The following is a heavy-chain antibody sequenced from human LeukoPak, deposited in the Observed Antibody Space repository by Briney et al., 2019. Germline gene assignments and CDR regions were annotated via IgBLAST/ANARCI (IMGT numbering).Heavy chain of an antibody. CDR2: ISSTSYYI. Sequence: GGSLRLSCAASGFTFSGYGMNWVRQAPGKGLEWVSSISSTSYYIYYADSVKGRFTISRDNAKNSLFLQMNSLRAEDTAVYYCAREGTAGMDVWGQGTTVTVSS. D-gene: IGHD3-10*01. V-gene: IGHV3-21*01. CDR1: GFTFSGYG. CDR3: AREGTAGMDV. J-gene: IGHJ6*02.